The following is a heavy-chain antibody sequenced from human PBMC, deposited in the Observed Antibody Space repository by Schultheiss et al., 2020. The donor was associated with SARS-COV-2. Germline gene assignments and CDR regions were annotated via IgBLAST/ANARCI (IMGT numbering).Heavy chain of an antibody. Sequence: SETLSLTCTVSGGSISSSNWWSWVRQPPGKGLEWIGEINHSGSTNYNPSLKSRVTISVDTSKNQFSLKLSSVTAADTAVYYCARGFTGWSDYWGQGTLVTVSS. CDR1: GGSISSSNW. V-gene: IGHV4-4*02. D-gene: IGHD6-19*01. CDR2: INHSGST. CDR3: ARGFTGWSDY. J-gene: IGHJ4*02.